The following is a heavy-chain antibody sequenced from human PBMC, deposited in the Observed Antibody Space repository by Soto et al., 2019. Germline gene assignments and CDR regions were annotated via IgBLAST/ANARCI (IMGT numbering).Heavy chain of an antibody. CDR1: GFTFSSYS. Sequence: HPGGSLRLSCAASGFTFSSYSMNWVRQAPGKGLEWVAFISADGSTTHYAESVRGRFTLSRDNSMRTGYLQMNTLRDDDTGLYFCARGNLSFDFDPWGRGTLVTVSS. CDR3: ARGNLSFDFDP. V-gene: IGHV3-30*03. CDR2: ISADGSTT. D-gene: IGHD3-9*01. J-gene: IGHJ4*02.